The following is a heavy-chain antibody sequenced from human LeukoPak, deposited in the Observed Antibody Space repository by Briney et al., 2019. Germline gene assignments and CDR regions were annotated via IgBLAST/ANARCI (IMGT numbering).Heavy chain of an antibody. CDR3: AKAYDILTGY. Sequence: GGSLRLSCAASGFTFSSYAMHWVRQAPGKGLEWVAVISYDGSNKYYADSVKGRFTISRDNSKNALYLQMNSLRAEDTAVYYCAKAYDILTGYWGQGTLVTVSS. J-gene: IGHJ4*02. CDR2: ISYDGSNK. V-gene: IGHV3-30-3*01. CDR1: GFTFSSYA. D-gene: IGHD3-9*01.